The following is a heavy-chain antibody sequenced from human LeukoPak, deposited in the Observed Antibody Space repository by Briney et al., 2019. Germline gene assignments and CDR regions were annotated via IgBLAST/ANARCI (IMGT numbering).Heavy chain of an antibody. D-gene: IGHD5-18*01. Sequence: GGSLRLSCAASGFTFSSYGMHWVRQAPGNGLEWVAVIWYDGSNKYYADSVKGRFTISRDNSKNTLYLQMNSLRAEDTAVYYCARDRYVDTALDYWGQGTLVTVSS. V-gene: IGHV3-33*01. CDR2: IWYDGSNK. J-gene: IGHJ4*02. CDR3: ARDRYVDTALDY. CDR1: GFTFSSYG.